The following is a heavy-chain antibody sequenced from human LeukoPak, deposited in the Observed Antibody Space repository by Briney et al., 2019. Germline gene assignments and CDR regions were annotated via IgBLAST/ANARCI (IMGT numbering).Heavy chain of an antibody. D-gene: IGHD1-26*01. V-gene: IGHV3-73*01. CDR1: GLTFSGSA. CDR2: IRSKANSYAT. J-gene: IGHJ6*02. Sequence: GGSLRLSCAASGLTFSGSAMHCVRQASGKGLEWVGRIRSKANSYATAYAASVKGRFTISRDDSKNTAYLQMNSLKTEDTAVYYCFLGATHRNYYYYGMDVWGQGTTVTVSS. CDR3: FLGATHRNYYYYGMDV.